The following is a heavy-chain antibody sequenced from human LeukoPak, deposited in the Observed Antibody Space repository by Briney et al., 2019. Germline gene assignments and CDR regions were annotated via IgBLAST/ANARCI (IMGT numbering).Heavy chain of an antibody. J-gene: IGHJ4*02. CDR1: GYSISSGYY. D-gene: IGHD6-19*01. V-gene: IGHV4-38-2*02. Sequence: SETLSLTCTVSGYSISSGYYWGWIRQPPGKGLEWIGSIYHSGSTYYNPSLKSRVTISVDTSKNQFSLKLSSVTAADTAVYYCAGSIAVAGNFDYWGQGTLVTVSS. CDR3: AGSIAVAGNFDY. CDR2: IYHSGST.